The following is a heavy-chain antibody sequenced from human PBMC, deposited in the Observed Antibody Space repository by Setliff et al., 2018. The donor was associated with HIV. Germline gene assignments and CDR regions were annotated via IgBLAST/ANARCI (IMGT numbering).Heavy chain of an antibody. J-gene: IGHJ4*02. D-gene: IGHD3-22*01. CDR3: ARGDYDSGGYYFDK. Sequence: SETLSLTCAVYGESFSGYYWTWIRQPAGKGLEWLGEINHSGRARYNPSLKSRVTILVDTSKNQFSLRLSSVTAADTAVYYCARGDYDSGGYYFDKWGQGALVTVSS. CDR1: GESFSGYY. CDR2: INHSGRA. V-gene: IGHV4-34*01.